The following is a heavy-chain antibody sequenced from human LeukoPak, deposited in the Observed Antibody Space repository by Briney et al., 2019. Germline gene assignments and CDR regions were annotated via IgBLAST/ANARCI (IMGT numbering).Heavy chain of an antibody. CDR3: AKAPRAAAGSYNGMDV. V-gene: IGHV3-23*01. CDR1: GFTFSTYA. J-gene: IGHJ6*02. Sequence: GGSLRLSCAASGFTFSTYAMSWVGQAPGEGLEWVSAISGSGGSTYYADTVKGRFTISRDNSKNTLYLQMNSLTAEDTAVYYCAKAPRAAAGSYNGMDVWGQGTTVTVSS. CDR2: ISGSGGST. D-gene: IGHD6-13*01.